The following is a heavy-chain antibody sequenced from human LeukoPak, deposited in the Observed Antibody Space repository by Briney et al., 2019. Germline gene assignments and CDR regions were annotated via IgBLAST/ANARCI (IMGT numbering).Heavy chain of an antibody. Sequence: ASVKVSCKASGYTSTSYYMHRVRQAPGQGLEWMGIINPSGGSTSYAQKFQGRVTMTRDTSTSTVYMELSSLRSEDTAVYYCAMRGYSYGYNFDYWGQGTLVTVSS. J-gene: IGHJ4*02. CDR1: GYTSTSYY. D-gene: IGHD5-18*01. CDR3: AMRGYSYGYNFDY. V-gene: IGHV1-46*01. CDR2: INPSGGST.